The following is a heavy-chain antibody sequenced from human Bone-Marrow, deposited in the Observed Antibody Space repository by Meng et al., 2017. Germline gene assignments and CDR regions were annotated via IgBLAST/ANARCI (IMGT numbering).Heavy chain of an antibody. CDR1: GGSISSSSYY. Sequence: QLQLQESGPGLVKPSETLSLTCTVSGGSISSSSYYWGWIRQPPGKGLEWIGSIYYSGSTYYNPSLKSRVTISVDTSKNQFSLKLSSVTVADTAVYYCARQGFLEWLLYRGNWFDPWGQGTLVTVSS. V-gene: IGHV4-39*01. CDR2: IYYSGST. J-gene: IGHJ5*02. CDR3: ARQGFLEWLLYRGNWFDP. D-gene: IGHD3-3*01.